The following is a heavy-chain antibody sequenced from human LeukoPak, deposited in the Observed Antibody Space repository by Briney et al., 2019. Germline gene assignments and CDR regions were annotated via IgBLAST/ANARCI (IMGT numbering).Heavy chain of an antibody. V-gene: IGHV4-4*09. CDR1: GDSVSGYY. J-gene: IGHJ6*03. Sequence: PSDTLSLTRTVSGDSVSGYYGSWIRQPPGKGLEWIGYFYTSANTNYNPSLKSRVTMSVDTSKNQFSLKLTSVTAADTAVYYCARGLRDEERHYGYYYMDIWGKGTTVTVSS. CDR2: FYTSANT. CDR3: ARGLRDEERHYGYYYMDI. D-gene: IGHD3-22*01.